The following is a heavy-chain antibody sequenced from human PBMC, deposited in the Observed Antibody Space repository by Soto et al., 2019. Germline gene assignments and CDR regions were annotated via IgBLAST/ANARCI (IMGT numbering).Heavy chain of an antibody. D-gene: IGHD5-12*01. V-gene: IGHV3-74*01. J-gene: IGHJ3*02. Sequence: EVQLVESGGGLVQPGGSLRLSCAASGFTFSSYWMHWVRQAPGKGLVWVSRINSDGSSTSYADSVKGRFTISRDNAKNTLYLQMNSLRAEDSAVYYCARELKYGGYIDAFDIWGHGTMVTVSS. CDR2: INSDGSST. CDR3: ARELKYGGYIDAFDI. CDR1: GFTFSSYW.